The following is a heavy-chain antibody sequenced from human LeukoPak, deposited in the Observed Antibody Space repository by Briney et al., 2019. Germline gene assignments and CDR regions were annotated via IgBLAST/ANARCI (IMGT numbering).Heavy chain of an antibody. CDR2: ISACNGNT. V-gene: IGHV1-18*01. D-gene: IGHD3-22*01. CDR3: AYDSSGYHKWFDP. J-gene: IGHJ5*02. Sequence: ASVKVSCKASGYTFTNYGIIWVRQAPGQGLEWMGWISACNGNTNYAQKVQGRVTMTTDTSTSTAYMELRSLRSDDTAVYYCAYDSSGYHKWFDPWGQGTLVTVSS. CDR1: GYTFTNYG.